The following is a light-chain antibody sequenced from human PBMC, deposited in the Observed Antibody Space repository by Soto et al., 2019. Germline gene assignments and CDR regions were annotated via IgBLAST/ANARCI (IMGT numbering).Light chain of an antibody. V-gene: IGLV3-1*01. Sequence: SYELTQPPSVSVSPRQTASITCSGDKLGDKYACWYQQKPGQSPVLVIYQDNKRPSGIPERFSGSNSGNTATLTISGTQAMDEADYYCQAWDSGTAVFGGGTQLTVL. CDR1: KLGDKY. CDR2: QDN. J-gene: IGLJ2*01. CDR3: QAWDSGTAV.